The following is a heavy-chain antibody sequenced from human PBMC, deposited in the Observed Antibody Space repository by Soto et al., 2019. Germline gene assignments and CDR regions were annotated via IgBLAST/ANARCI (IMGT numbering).Heavy chain of an antibody. D-gene: IGHD3-3*01. CDR3: ASTLGPRYDFWSGSPPGYGMDV. Sequence: PSETLSLTCAVYGGSFSGYYWSWIRQPPGKGLEWIGEINHSGSTNYNPSLKSRVTISVDTSKNQFSLKLSSVTAADTAVYYCASTLGPRYDFWSGSPPGYGMDVWGQGTTVTVSS. V-gene: IGHV4-34*01. J-gene: IGHJ6*02. CDR1: GGSFSGYY. CDR2: INHSGST.